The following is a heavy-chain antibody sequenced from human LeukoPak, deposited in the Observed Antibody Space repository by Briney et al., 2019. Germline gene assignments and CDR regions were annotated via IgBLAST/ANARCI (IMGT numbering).Heavy chain of an antibody. Sequence: SGTLSLSCTVSGGSISSYYRSWIRQPPGKGLEWIGYIYNSGSTNYIPSVKSRVTISVDTSKNQFALKLSSLTAADTAVYYCGRGYKLLAGTYYYCLDGSGKATTLTITS. CDR3: GRGYKLLAGTYYYCLDG. D-gene: IGHD6-19*01. V-gene: IGHV4-59*01. J-gene: IGHJ6*03. CDR2: IYNSGST. CDR1: GGSISSYY.